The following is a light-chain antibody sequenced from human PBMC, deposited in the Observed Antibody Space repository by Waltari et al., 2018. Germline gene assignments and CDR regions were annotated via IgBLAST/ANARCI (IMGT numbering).Light chain of an antibody. CDR1: EFISRGQ. CDR3: HHYGTSPQT. V-gene: IGKV3-20*01. CDR2: GAS. J-gene: IGKJ1*01. Sequence: EIVLTQSPGTLSLSPGEGVTLSCRSSEFISRGQVGWYQQKPGQAPRLLIFGASSRATGIPDRFSGSGSGTDFTLRINRLEPEDFAVYFCHHYGTSPQTFGQGTKVETK.